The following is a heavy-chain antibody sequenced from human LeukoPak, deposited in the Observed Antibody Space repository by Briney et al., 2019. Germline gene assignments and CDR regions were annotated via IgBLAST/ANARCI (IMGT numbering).Heavy chain of an antibody. Sequence: PGGSLRLSCAASGFTVNSNFMHWVRQAPGKGLEWVAGIHNDYRTFYADSVKGRFTILRDDSANTVYLQMNSLRAEDTAIFYCANHFGGGQEALVTVSS. V-gene: IGHV3-53*01. D-gene: IGHD3-10*01. CDR1: GFTVNSNF. CDR3: ANHFG. J-gene: IGHJ4*02. CDR2: IHNDYRT.